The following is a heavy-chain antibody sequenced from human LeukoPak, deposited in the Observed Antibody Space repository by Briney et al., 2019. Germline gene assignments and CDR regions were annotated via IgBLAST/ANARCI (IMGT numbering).Heavy chain of an antibody. J-gene: IGHJ4*02. V-gene: IGHV3-73*01. Sequence: PGGSLRLSCAASGFTFSGSALHWVRQASGKGLEGGCRIRITANGYATAYSASVKCTFTISRDDSKKTAYLQMASLKTEDTAVYYCTGNYYGSGSYADFDYWGQGNLVTVSS. CDR3: TGNYYGSGSYADFDY. CDR1: GFTFSGSA. D-gene: IGHD3-10*01. CDR2: IRITANGYAT.